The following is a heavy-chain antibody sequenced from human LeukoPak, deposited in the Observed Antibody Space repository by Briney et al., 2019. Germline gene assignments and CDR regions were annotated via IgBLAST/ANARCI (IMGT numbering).Heavy chain of an antibody. CDR3: ARVRGGLSYGMDV. CDR1: GFTFDGYG. J-gene: IGHJ6*02. Sequence: GGSLRLSCADSGFTFDGYGMSWVRQAPGEGLEWVSAIDWNGANIGYVDSVKGRFTVSRDNAKNSLYLHLSSLRAEDTALYYCARVRGGLSYGMDVWGQGTTVTVSS. V-gene: IGHV3-20*04. D-gene: IGHD3-10*01. CDR2: IDWNGANI.